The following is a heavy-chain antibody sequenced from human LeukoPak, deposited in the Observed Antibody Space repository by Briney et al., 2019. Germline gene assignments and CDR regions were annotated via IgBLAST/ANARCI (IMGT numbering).Heavy chain of an antibody. CDR2: IASDGSST. D-gene: IGHD4-23*01. Sequence: HAGGPLRLSCAACGFTLCRYWMIWVRQAPGEGVVWVSSIASDGSSTTYADSVKGRFSISRDNAKNTLYLQMNSLRVEDTAVYYCARGRPHGNDYWGQGTLATVSS. CDR3: ARGRPHGNDY. CDR1: GFTLCRYW. V-gene: IGHV3-74*01. J-gene: IGHJ4*02.